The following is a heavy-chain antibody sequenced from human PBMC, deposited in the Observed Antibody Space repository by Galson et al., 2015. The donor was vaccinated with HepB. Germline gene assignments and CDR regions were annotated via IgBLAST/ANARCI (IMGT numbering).Heavy chain of an antibody. CDR2: ISGSGGST. CDR1: GFTLSSYA. Sequence: SLRLSCAASGFTLSSYAMSWVRQAPGKGLEWVSAISGSGGSTYYADSVKGRFTISRDNSKDTLYLQMNSLRAEDTAVYYCAKPLGLLRYFDWLLSDPYYFDYWGQGTLVTVSS. D-gene: IGHD3-9*01. J-gene: IGHJ4*02. V-gene: IGHV3-23*01. CDR3: AKPLGLLRYFDWLLSDPYYFDY.